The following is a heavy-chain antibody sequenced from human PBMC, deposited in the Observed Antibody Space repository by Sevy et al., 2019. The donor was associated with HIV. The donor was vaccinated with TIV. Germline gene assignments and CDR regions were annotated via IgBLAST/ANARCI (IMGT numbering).Heavy chain of an antibody. CDR3: ARHGPAQAAPLLDLIPGASYYGVDV. CDR2: IYPGDCDI. CDR1: GYNFTNFW. J-gene: IGHJ6*02. Sequence: GESLKISCKGSGYNFTNFWLAWVRQMPGKGLEWMGFIYPGDCDIRLSPSFQGQVTISVDKSVSTAYLEWGSLRASDSAMYFCARHGPAQAAPLLDLIPGASYYGVDVWGQGTTVTVSS. V-gene: IGHV5-51*01. D-gene: IGHD2-2*01.